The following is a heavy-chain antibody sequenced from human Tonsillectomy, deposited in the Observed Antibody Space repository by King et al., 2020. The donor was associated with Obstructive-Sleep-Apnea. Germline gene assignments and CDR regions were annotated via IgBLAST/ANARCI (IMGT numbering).Heavy chain of an antibody. D-gene: IGHD3-10*01. Sequence: VQLVESGGGLVKSGGSLRLSCAASGFSFSDYYMSWIRQAPGKGLEWVSYISRSSSTTYYADSVKGRFIISRDNAKNSLYLQMNSLRAEDTAVYYCARGDVVRGVISDYWGQGTLVTVSS. J-gene: IGHJ4*02. CDR1: GFSFSDYY. CDR3: ARGDVVRGVISDY. V-gene: IGHV3-11*01. CDR2: ISRSSSTT.